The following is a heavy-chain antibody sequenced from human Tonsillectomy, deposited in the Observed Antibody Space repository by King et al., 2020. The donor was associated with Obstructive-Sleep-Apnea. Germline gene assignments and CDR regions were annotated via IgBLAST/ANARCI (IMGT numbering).Heavy chain of an antibody. CDR3: ARARTRDYFNGVEV. J-gene: IGHJ6*02. CDR1: GGSITNHY. CDR2: IFHLGST. D-gene: IGHD4/OR15-4a*01. V-gene: IGHV4-59*11. Sequence: PLQESGPGLVRPSETLSLTCSVSGGSITNHYWSWIRQPPGQGLEWIGYIFHLGSTVYNPSLKRRLTMSVDTSKNHFSLKLTSVTAADAAVYFCARARTRDYFNGVEVWGQGTAVTVSS.